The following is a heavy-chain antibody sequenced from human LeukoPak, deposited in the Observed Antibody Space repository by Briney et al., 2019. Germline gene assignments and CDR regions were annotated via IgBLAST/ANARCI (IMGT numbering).Heavy chain of an antibody. CDR3: ANHVVPAANVLVLRFLEWSFDY. D-gene: IGHD3-3*01. CDR2: INRDGSQK. Sequence: GGSLRLSCAASGFTFSSYAMSWVRQAPGKGLEWVANINRDGSQKNHVDSVKGRFTISRDNAKNSLYLQMNSLRAEDTAVYYCANHVVPAANVLVLRFLEWSFDYWGQGTLVTVSS. CDR1: GFTFSSYA. V-gene: IGHV3-7*03. J-gene: IGHJ4*02.